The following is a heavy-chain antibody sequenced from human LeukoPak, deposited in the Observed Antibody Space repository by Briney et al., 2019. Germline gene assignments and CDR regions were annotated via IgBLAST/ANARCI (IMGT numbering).Heavy chain of an antibody. D-gene: IGHD2-2*01. V-gene: IGHV3-74*01. CDR2: INSDGSST. CDR1: GFTFSSYW. CDR3: ARDKRGYCSSTSCYDDPNWFDP. J-gene: IGHJ5*02. Sequence: GGSLRLSCAASGFTFSSYWMHWVRQAPGKGLVWVSRINSDGSSTSYAGSVKGRFTISRDNAKNTLYLQMNSLRAEDTAVYYCARDKRGYCSSTSCYDDPNWFDPWGQGTLVTVSS.